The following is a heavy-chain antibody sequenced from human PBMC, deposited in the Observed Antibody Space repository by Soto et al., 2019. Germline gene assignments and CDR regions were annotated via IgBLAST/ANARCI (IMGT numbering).Heavy chain of an antibody. CDR3: AKDHQVAVAGSGQDY. CDR1: GFTFSSYA. V-gene: IGHV3-23*01. Sequence: EVQLLESGGGLVQPGGSLRLSCAASGFTFSSYAMSWVRQAPGKGLEWVSAISGSGGSTYYADSVKGRFTISRDNSKNTLYLQMTSLRAEDTAVYYCAKDHQVAVAGSGQDYWGQGTLVTVSS. D-gene: IGHD6-19*01. CDR2: ISGSGGST. J-gene: IGHJ4*02.